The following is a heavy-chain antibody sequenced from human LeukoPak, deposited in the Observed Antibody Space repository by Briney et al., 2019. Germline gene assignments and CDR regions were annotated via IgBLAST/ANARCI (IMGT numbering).Heavy chain of an antibody. Sequence: SETLSLTCTVSGGSISSYYWSWIRQPPGKGLEWIGYMSYSGSTNYNPSLKSRVTISVDTSKNQFSLKLSSVTAADTAVYYCARDQGRYGVYWGQGTLVTVSS. CDR3: ARDQGRYGVY. CDR1: GGSISSYY. J-gene: IGHJ4*02. V-gene: IGHV4-59*01. CDR2: MSYSGST. D-gene: IGHD3-16*01.